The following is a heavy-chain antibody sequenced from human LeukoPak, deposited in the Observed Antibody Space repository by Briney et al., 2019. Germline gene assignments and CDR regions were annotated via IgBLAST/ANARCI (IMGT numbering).Heavy chain of an antibody. D-gene: IGHD2/OR15-2a*01. CDR2: IWYDGSNK. CDR3: ARVLPPEGYYGMDV. Sequence: GRSLRLSCAASGFTFSSYAMHWVRQAPGKGLEWVAVIWYDGSNKYYADSVKGRFTISRDNSKNTLYLQMNSLRAEDTAVYYCARVLPPEGYYGMDVWGQGTTVTVSS. CDR1: GFTFSSYA. J-gene: IGHJ6*02. V-gene: IGHV3-33*08.